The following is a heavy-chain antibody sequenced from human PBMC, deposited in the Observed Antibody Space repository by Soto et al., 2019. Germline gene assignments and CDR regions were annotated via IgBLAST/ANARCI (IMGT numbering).Heavy chain of an antibody. CDR3: ARALLGYCSSTSCPIPYYYYGMDV. Sequence: PGGSLRLSCAASGFTFSSYGMHWVRQAPGKGLEWVAVIWYDGSNKYYADSVKGRFTISRDNSKNTLYLQMNSLRAEDTAVYYCARALLGYCSSTSCPIPYYYYGMDVGGQGTTVTVSS. V-gene: IGHV3-33*01. J-gene: IGHJ6*02. CDR1: GFTFSSYG. D-gene: IGHD2-2*01. CDR2: IWYDGSNK.